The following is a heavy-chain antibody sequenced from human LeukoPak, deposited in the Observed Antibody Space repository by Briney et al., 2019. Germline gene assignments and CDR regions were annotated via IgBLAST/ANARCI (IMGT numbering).Heavy chain of an antibody. CDR2: ISDSGGGT. J-gene: IGHJ4*02. CDR3: AKRGVVIRVILVGFHKEAYYFDS. D-gene: IGHD3-22*01. CDR1: GITLSNYG. V-gene: IGHV3-23*01. Sequence: PGGSLRLSCAVSGITLSNYGMSWVRHAPGKGLEWVAGISDSGGGTTYADSVKGRFTISRDNPKNTLYLQMNSLRAEDTAVYFCAKRGVVIRVILVGFHKEAYYFDSWGQGALVTVSS.